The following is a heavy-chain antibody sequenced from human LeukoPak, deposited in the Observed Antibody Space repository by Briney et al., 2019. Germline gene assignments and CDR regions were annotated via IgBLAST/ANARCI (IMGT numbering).Heavy chain of an antibody. CDR2: ISANGDIR. CDR3: VNDMIGLRAWFDS. V-gene: IGHV3-43*02. D-gene: IGHD3-16*01. CDR1: GFTFDDYA. Sequence: PGGSLRLSCAASGFTFDDYAMHWVRQVPGKGLEWVSLISANGDIRDYGDSVKGRFTISRDNFKNSLYLQMNSLRNEDTALYYCVNDMIGLRAWFDSWGHGTLVTVSS. J-gene: IGHJ5*01.